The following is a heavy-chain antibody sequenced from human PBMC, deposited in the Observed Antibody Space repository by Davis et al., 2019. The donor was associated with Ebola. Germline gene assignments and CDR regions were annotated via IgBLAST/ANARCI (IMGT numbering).Heavy chain of an antibody. V-gene: IGHV1-3*01. CDR1: GYTFTRYA. J-gene: IGHJ5*02. CDR2: INAGNGNT. D-gene: IGHD6-19*01. CDR3: AVFSSGWYLSS. Sequence: ASVTVSCKASGYTFTRYAMHWVRHAPGQRLELMGWINAGNGNTKYSQKFQGRVTITRDTSASTAYMELSSLRSEDTAVYYCAVFSSGWYLSSWGQGTLVTVSS.